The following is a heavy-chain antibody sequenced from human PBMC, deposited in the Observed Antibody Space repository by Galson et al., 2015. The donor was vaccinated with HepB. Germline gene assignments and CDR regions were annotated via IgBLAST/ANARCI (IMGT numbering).Heavy chain of an antibody. CDR2: IYSGGST. J-gene: IGHJ6*02. CDR3: ARAKVTMVRGVIYGMDV. Sequence: SLRLSCAASGFTVSSNYMSWVRQAPGKGLEWVSVIYSGGSTYYADSVKGRFTISRDNSKNTLYLQMNSLRAEDTAVYYCARAKVTMVRGVIYGMDVWGQGTTVTVSS. V-gene: IGHV3-53*01. CDR1: GFTVSSNY. D-gene: IGHD3-10*01.